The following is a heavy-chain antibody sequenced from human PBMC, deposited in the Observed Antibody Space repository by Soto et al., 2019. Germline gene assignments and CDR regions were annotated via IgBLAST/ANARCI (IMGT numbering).Heavy chain of an antibody. V-gene: IGHV3-30*18. CDR3: AKDKGTISPYYYYGMDV. CDR1: GFTFSSYG. Sequence: QVQLVESGGGVVQPGRSLRLSCAASGFTFSSYGMHWVRQAPGKGLEWVAVISYDGSNKYYADSVKGRFTISRDNSKNTLYLQTNSLRAEDTAVYYCAKDKGTISPYYYYGMDVWGQGTTVTVSS. J-gene: IGHJ6*02. D-gene: IGHD3-3*01. CDR2: ISYDGSNK.